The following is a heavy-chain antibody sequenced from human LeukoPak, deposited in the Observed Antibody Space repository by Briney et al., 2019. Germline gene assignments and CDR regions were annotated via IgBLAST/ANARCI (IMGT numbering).Heavy chain of an antibody. D-gene: IGHD1-14*01. V-gene: IGHV1-2*02. J-gene: IGHJ3*02. CDR2: IDPNNGDI. CDR1: AYTFTGYY. Sequence: ASVKVSCKASAYTFTGYYLHWVRQAPGQGLEWMGWIDPNNGDIKYAQKFQGRITMTRDRSISTAYMELSRLTSDDTALYYCARRSRNGLDAFDIWGQGTMVTVSS. CDR3: ARRSRNGLDAFDI.